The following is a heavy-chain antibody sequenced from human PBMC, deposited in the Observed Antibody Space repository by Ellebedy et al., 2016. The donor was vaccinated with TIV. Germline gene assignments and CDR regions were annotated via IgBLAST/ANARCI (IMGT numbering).Heavy chain of an antibody. V-gene: IGHV5-51*01. D-gene: IGHD2-15*01. Sequence: KVSCXGSGYSFTSYWIGWVRQMPGKGLEWMGIIYPGDSDTRYSPSFQGQVTISADKSISTAYLQWSSLKASDTAMYYCATVATHYYYGMDVWGQGTTVTVSS. J-gene: IGHJ6*02. CDR3: ATVATHYYYGMDV. CDR1: GYSFTSYW. CDR2: IYPGDSDT.